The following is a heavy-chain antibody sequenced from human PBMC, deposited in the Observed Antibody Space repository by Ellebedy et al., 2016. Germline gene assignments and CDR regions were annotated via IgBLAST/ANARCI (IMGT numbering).Heavy chain of an antibody. J-gene: IGHJ6*03. Sequence: SETLSLTXRVSGASVRNPDSYWSWIRQSPGRGLEWIGYIFWSGTTNYNPSLESRVSMSIATSEGQFSLELRSVTAADTAVYFCARTYAPYAMFGRPTSYFRLDVWGKGTTVIVS. CDR2: IFWSGTT. V-gene: IGHV4-30-4*01. CDR3: ARTYAPYAMFGRPTSYFRLDV. CDR1: GASVRNPDSY. D-gene: IGHD3-10*02.